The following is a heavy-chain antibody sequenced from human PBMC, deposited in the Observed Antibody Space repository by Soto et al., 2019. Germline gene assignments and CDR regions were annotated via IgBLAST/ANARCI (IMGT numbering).Heavy chain of an antibody. V-gene: IGHV1-3*01. Sequence: QVQLVQSGAEVKKPGASVKVSCKASGYTFTRYAMHWVRQAPGQRLEWMGWINAGNGNTKYSQKFQGRVTITRDTTASTASMELSSLRSEDTAVYYCASSNIVRAAYAMVAWGQGATVTVSS. CDR1: GYTFTRYA. D-gene: IGHD2-2*01. J-gene: IGHJ6*02. CDR3: ASSNIVRAAYAMVA. CDR2: INAGNGNT.